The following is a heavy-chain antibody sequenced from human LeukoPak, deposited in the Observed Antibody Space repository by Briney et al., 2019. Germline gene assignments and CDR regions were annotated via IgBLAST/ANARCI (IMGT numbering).Heavy chain of an antibody. D-gene: IGHD1-26*01. V-gene: IGHV3-23*01. CDR2: ISGGGGST. Sequence: GGSLRLSCAASGVTFTSYSMNWVRQAPGKGLEWVSTISGGGGSTYYADSVKGRFTISRDNSKNTLYLQVNSLRAEDTAVYYCAKGGKWDVTPFDYWGQGTLVTVSS. J-gene: IGHJ4*02. CDR3: AKGGKWDVTPFDY. CDR1: GVTFTSYS.